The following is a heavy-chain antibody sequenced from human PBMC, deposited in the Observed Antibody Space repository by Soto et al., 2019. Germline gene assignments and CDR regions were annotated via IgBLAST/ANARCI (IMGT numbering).Heavy chain of an antibody. V-gene: IGHV3-23*01. Sequence: GSLRLSCTVSGLSFSSYAMTWVRQAPGKGLEWVSAISGSDDRTYYADSVKGRFTISRDNSKYTLYLQMNSLRAEDTAIYYCARERITMILVVMTNWGQGTMVTVSS. CDR3: ARERITMILVVMTN. CDR2: ISGSDDRT. D-gene: IGHD3-22*01. J-gene: IGHJ3*01. CDR1: GLSFSSYA.